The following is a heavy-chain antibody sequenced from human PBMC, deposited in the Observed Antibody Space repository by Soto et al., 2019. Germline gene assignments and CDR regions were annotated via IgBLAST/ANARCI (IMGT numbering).Heavy chain of an antibody. J-gene: IGHJ4*02. Sequence: PGGSLRLSCAASGFTFSSYWMSWFRQAPGKGLEWVANINQDGSEKYYVDSVKGRFTISRDNAKNSLYMQMNSLRAEDTAVYYCARRGLLRLDFDYWGQGTLVTVS. V-gene: IGHV3-7*01. CDR3: ARRGLLRLDFDY. CDR2: INQDGSEK. D-gene: IGHD2-15*01. CDR1: GFTFSSYW.